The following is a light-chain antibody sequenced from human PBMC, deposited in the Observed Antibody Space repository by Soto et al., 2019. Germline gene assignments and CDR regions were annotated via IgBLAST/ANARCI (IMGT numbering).Light chain of an antibody. Sequence: EIVMTQSPGTLXVSPXERXXXSCRASQSVSSNLAWYQQKPGQAPRLLISDASTRATGIPDRFSGTKSGTDFTLTIRRLEPEDAAVYYCQQYGSSPITFGQGTRLEIK. CDR1: QSVSSN. CDR2: DAS. V-gene: IGKV3-20*01. J-gene: IGKJ5*01. CDR3: QQYGSSPIT.